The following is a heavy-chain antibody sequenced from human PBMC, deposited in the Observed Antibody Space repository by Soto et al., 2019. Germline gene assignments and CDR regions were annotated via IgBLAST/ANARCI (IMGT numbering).Heavy chain of an antibody. CDR1: GGSISSGDYY. D-gene: IGHD1-26*01. J-gene: IGHJ6*02. CDR2: IYYSGST. Sequence: SETLSLTCTVSGGSISSGDYYWSWIRQPPGKGLEWIGYIYYSGSTYYNPSLKSRVTISVDTSKNQFSLKLSSVTAADTAVYYCARASVWVGGMDVWGQGTTVTVSS. V-gene: IGHV4-30-4*01. CDR3: ARASVWVGGMDV.